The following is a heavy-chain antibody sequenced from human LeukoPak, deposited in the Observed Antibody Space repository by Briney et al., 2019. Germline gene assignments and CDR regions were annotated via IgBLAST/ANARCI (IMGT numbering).Heavy chain of an antibody. D-gene: IGHD6-13*01. Sequence: GGSLRLSCAASGFTFSSYGMHWVRQAPGKGLEWVAVIWYDGSNKYYADSVKGRFTISRDNSKNTLYLQMNSLRAEDTAVYYCAKGAHAIAAAGMDAFDIWGQGTMVTVSS. J-gene: IGHJ3*02. V-gene: IGHV3-33*06. CDR1: GFTFSSYG. CDR2: IWYDGSNK. CDR3: AKGAHAIAAAGMDAFDI.